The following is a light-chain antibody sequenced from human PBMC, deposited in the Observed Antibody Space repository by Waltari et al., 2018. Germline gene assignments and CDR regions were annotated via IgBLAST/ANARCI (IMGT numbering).Light chain of an antibody. CDR2: GAS. CDR3: QQYGSSPSYT. J-gene: IGKJ2*01. CDR1: QSVSSSY. Sequence: EIVLTQSPGTLSLSPGARATLSCRASQSVSSSYLAWYQQKPGQAPRLRIYGASSRATGIPDRFSGSGSGTDFTLTISRLEPEDFAVYYCQQYGSSPSYTFGQGTKLEIK. V-gene: IGKV3-20*01.